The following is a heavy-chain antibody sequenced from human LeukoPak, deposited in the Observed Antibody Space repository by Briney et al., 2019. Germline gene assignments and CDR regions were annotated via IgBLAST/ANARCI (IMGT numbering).Heavy chain of an antibody. D-gene: IGHD6-19*01. CDR3: ARWEIAVAGLDY. CDR2: INPNSGGT. J-gene: IGHJ4*02. CDR1: GYTFTSYY. Sequence: ASVKVSCKASGYTFTSYYMHWVRQAPGQGLEWMGWINPNSGGTNYAQKFQGRVTMTRDTSISTAYMELSRLRSDDTAVYYCARWEIAVAGLDYWGQGTLVTVSS. V-gene: IGHV1-2*02.